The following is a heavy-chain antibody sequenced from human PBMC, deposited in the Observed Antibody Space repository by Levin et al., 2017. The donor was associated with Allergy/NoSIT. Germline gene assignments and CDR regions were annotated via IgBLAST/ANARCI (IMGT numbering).Heavy chain of an antibody. CDR2: IYYDGSA. Sequence: SETLSLTCTVSGGSISDDSYYWAWVRQPPGKGLEWVGSIYYDGSAYYNPSLKTRLTISVDTSKNQFSLRVNSVTAADTAVYYCSGEPNSPYYYHYGLDVWGPGTTVTVSS. D-gene: IGHD2/OR15-2a*01. CDR1: GGSISDDSYY. CDR3: SGEPNSPYYYHYGLDV. J-gene: IGHJ6*02. V-gene: IGHV4-39*07.